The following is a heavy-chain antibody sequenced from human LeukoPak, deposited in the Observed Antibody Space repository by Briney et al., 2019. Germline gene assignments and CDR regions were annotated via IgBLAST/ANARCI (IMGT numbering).Heavy chain of an antibody. CDR3: ASGPGTTVVPYFDY. CDR2: IYPRDGST. Sequence: GASVKVSCKASGYTFTNNYLHWVRQAPGQGLEWMGMIYPRDGSTSYAQNFQGRVTITADESTSTAYMELSSLRSEDTAVYYCASGPGTTVVPYFDYWGQGTLVTVSS. V-gene: IGHV1-46*01. CDR1: GYTFTNNY. D-gene: IGHD4-23*01. J-gene: IGHJ4*02.